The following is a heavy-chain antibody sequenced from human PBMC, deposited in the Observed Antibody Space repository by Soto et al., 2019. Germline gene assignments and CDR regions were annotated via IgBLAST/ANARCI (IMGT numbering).Heavy chain of an antibody. CDR3: AREGGYCSGGSCYLFNYYYGMDV. V-gene: IGHV6-1*01. Sequence: SQTLSLTCAISGDSVSSNSAAWNWIRQSPSRGLEWLGRTYYRSKWYNDYAVSVKSRITINPDTSKNQFSLQLNSVTPEDTAVYYCAREGGYCSGGSCYLFNYYYGMDVWGQGTTVTAP. D-gene: IGHD2-15*01. CDR1: GDSVSSNSAA. CDR2: TYYRSKWYN. J-gene: IGHJ6*02.